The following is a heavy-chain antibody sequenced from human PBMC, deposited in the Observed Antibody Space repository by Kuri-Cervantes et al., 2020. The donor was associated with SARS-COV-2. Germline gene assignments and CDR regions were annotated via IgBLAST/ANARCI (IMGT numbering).Heavy chain of an antibody. Sequence: LSLTCAASGFTFSSYAMHWVRQAPGKGLEWVAVISYDGSNKYYADSVKGRFTISRDNSKNTLYLQMNSLRAEDTAVYYCARDGDDPTGERAFDIWGQGTRVT. V-gene: IGHV3-30*04. D-gene: IGHD7-27*01. CDR1: GFTFSSYA. J-gene: IGHJ3*02. CDR3: ARDGDDPTGERAFDI. CDR2: ISYDGSNK.